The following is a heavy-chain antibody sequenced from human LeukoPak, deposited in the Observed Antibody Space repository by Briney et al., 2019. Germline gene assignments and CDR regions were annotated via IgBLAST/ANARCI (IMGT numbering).Heavy chain of an antibody. CDR3: AREAPDPTYYFDY. Sequence: GGSLRLSCAASGFTFSSYSMNWVRQAPGKGLEWVSSISSSSSYIYYADSVKGRFTISRDNAKNSLYLQVNSLRAEDTAVYYCAREAPDPTYYFDYWGQGTLVTVSS. J-gene: IGHJ4*02. V-gene: IGHV3-21*01. CDR2: ISSSSSYI. CDR1: GFTFSSYS.